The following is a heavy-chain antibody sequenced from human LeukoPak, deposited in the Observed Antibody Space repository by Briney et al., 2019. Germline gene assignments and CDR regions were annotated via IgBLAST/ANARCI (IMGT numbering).Heavy chain of an antibody. CDR1: GFTFSSYG. V-gene: IGHV3-30*18. CDR2: ISYDGSNK. J-gene: IGHJ6*02. CDR3: AKDLQLLYYYYYGMDV. D-gene: IGHD2-2*01. Sequence: QSGGSLRLSCAASGFTFSSYGMHWVRQAPGKGLEWVAVISYDGSNKYYGDSVKGRFTISRDNSKNTLYLQMNSLRAEDTAVYYCAKDLQLLYYYYYGMDVWGQGTTVTVSS.